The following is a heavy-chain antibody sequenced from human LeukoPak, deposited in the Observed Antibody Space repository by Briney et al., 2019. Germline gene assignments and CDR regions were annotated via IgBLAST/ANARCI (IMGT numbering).Heavy chain of an antibody. Sequence: PGGSLRLSCAASGFTVSSNYMSWVRQAPGKGLEWVSVIYGGGSTYYADSVKGRFTISRDNYKNTLYLQMNGLRAEDTAVYYCARLEFDPWGQGTLVTVSS. J-gene: IGHJ5*02. V-gene: IGHV3-66*04. CDR2: IYGGGST. CDR1: GFTVSSNY. CDR3: ARLEFDP.